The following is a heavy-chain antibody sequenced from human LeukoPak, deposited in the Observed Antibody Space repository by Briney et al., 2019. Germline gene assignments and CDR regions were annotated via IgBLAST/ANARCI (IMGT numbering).Heavy chain of an antibody. D-gene: IGHD3/OR15-3a*01. Sequence: SETLSLTCTVSGGSISSYYWSWIRQPPGEGLEWIGYIYYTGSTNYNPSLKSRVTISVVTSKNQFSLRLSSVTAADTAVYYCARDYEFLSGYYYGMDVWGQGTTVTVSS. CDR3: ARDYEFLSGYYYGMDV. J-gene: IGHJ6*02. CDR1: GGSISSYY. V-gene: IGHV4-59*01. CDR2: IYYTGST.